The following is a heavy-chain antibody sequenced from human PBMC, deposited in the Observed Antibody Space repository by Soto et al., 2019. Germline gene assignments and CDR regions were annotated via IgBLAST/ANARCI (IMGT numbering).Heavy chain of an antibody. CDR2: IKSKTDGGTT. CDR3: TTDESGWYFYFDY. D-gene: IGHD6-19*01. CDR1: GFTFSNAW. Sequence: GGSLRLSCAASGFTFSNAWMDWVRQAPGKGLEWVGRIKSKTDGGTTDYAAPVKGRFTISRDDSKNTLYLQMNSLKTEDTAVYYGTTDESGWYFYFDYWGQGTLVTVSS. V-gene: IGHV3-15*07. J-gene: IGHJ4*02.